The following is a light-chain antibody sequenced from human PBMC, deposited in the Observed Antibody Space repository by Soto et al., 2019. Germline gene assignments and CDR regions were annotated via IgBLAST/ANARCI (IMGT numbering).Light chain of an antibody. J-gene: IGKJ1*01. V-gene: IGKV3-20*01. Sequence: EIVLTQSPGTLSLSPGERVTLSCRASQSVSSNYLAWYQQNPGQAPRLLISGASSRATGIPDRFSGSGAGTDFSLPIIRREPADFAVYYCQQYGSSQWTFGQGTKVEIK. CDR1: QSVSSNY. CDR2: GAS. CDR3: QQYGSSQWT.